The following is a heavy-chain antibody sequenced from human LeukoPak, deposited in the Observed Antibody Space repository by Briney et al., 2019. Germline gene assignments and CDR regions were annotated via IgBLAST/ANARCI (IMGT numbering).Heavy chain of an antibody. D-gene: IGHD6-13*01. CDR1: GGSISSYY. CDR2: IYYSGST. Sequence: TSETLSLTCTVSGGSISSYYWSWIRQPPGKGLEWIGYIYYSGSTNYNPSLKSRVTISVDTSKNQSSLKLSSVTAADTAVYYCAREARSGIAADYWGQGTLVTVSS. CDR3: AREARSGIAADY. J-gene: IGHJ4*02. V-gene: IGHV4-59*01.